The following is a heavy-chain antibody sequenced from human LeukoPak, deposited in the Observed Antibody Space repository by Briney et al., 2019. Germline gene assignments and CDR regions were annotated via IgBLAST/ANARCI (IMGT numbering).Heavy chain of an antibody. CDR1: GFSFSNSW. V-gene: IGHV3-33*08. D-gene: IGHD3-10*01. J-gene: IGHJ4*02. Sequence: GGSLRLSCAASGFSFSNSWMHWVRQAPGKGLEWVAVIWYDGSNKYYADSVKGRFTISRDNSKNTLYLQMNSLRAEDTAVYYCATLRQGFDYWGQGTLVTVSS. CDR3: ATLRQGFDY. CDR2: IWYDGSNK.